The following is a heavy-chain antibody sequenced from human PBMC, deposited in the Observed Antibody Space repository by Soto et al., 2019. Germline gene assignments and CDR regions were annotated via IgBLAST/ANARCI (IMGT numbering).Heavy chain of an antibody. CDR2: IYHSGST. D-gene: IGHD3-16*02. CDR3: ARGRMDYDYIWGSYRSRPDDAFDI. J-gene: IGHJ3*02. Sequence: SATLSLTCAVSSGSISSSNWWSWVRQPPGKGLEWIGEIYHSGSTNYNPSLKSRVTISVDKSKNQFSLKLSSVTAADTAVYYCARGRMDYDYIWGSYRSRPDDAFDIWGQGTMVTVSS. V-gene: IGHV4-4*02. CDR1: SGSISSSNW.